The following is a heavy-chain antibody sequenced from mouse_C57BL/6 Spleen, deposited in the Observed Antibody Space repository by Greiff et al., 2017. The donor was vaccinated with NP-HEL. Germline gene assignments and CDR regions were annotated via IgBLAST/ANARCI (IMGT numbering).Heavy chain of an antibody. D-gene: IGHD2-5*01. V-gene: IGHV1-50*01. CDR2: IDPSDSYT. J-gene: IGHJ4*01. CDR3: ARRSNYEEGMDY. Sequence: QVQLQQPGAELVKPGASVKLSCKASGYTFTSYWMQWVKQRPGQGLEWIGEIDPSDSYTNYNQKFKGKATLTVATSSSTAYMQLSSLTSEDSAVYYCARRSNYEEGMDYWGQGTSVTVSS. CDR1: GYTFTSYW.